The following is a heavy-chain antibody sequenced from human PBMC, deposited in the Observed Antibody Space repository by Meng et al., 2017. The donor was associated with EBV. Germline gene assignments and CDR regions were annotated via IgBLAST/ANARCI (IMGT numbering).Heavy chain of an antibody. CDR3: ARVVATIFTNWFDP. D-gene: IGHD5-12*01. CDR1: GGSISSMSYY. J-gene: IGHJ5*02. CDR2: IYYSGST. V-gene: IGHV4-39*07. Sequence: QLTTSGPRSVKPSETLSPPCPVSGGSISSMSYYWGWTLQPPGKGLEWIGSIYYSGSTYYNPSLKSRVTISVDTSKNQFSLKLSSVTAADTAVYYCARVVATIFTNWFDPWGQGTLVTVSS.